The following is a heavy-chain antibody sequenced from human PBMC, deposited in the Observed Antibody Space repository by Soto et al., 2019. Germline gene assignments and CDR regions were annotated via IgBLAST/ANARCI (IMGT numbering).Heavy chain of an antibody. D-gene: IGHD3-3*01. J-gene: IGHJ4*02. CDR1: GGSISSYY. V-gene: IGHV4-59*01. CDR3: ARRYDFRDY. Sequence: SETLSLTCTVSGGSISSYYWSWIRQPPGKGLEWIGYIYYSGSTNYNPSLKSRVTISVDTSKNQFSLKLTSVTAADTAVYYCARRYDFRDYWGQGTLVTVSS. CDR2: IYYSGST.